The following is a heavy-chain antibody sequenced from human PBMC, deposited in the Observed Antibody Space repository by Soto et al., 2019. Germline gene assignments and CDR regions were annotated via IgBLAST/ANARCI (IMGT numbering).Heavy chain of an antibody. D-gene: IGHD1-1*01. Sequence: EVQLVESGGGLVQPGGSLRLSCAASGFTFSGSWMHWVRQAPGKGLVWVSRISSDGSSTTYADSVKGRFTISRDNAKNMLYLQMNSLRAEDTAVYYCETAGTGMFTYWGQGTLATVSS. CDR1: GFTFSGSW. V-gene: IGHV3-74*03. J-gene: IGHJ4*02. CDR2: ISSDGSST. CDR3: ETAGTGMFTY.